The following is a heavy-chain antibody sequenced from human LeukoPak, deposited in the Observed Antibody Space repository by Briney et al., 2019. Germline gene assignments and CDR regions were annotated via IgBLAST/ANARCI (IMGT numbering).Heavy chain of an antibody. D-gene: IGHD3-22*01. CDR1: GFTFSSYS. CDR2: MSLSSSYI. CDR3: SRGENYYDSSASGDY. J-gene: IGHJ4*02. V-gene: IGHV3-21*01. Sequence: GGSLRLSCAASGFTFSSYSMNWVRQAPGKGLEWVSYMSLSSSYIYYADSVKGRFTISRDNAKNSLFLQMNSLRAEDTAVYYCSRGENYYDSSASGDYWGQGTLVTVSS.